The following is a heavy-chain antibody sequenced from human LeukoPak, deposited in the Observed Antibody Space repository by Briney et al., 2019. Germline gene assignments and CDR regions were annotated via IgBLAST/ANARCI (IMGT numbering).Heavy chain of an antibody. CDR2: ISYDGSNK. D-gene: IGHD3-10*01. Sequence: PGRSLRLSCAASGFTFSSYGMHWVRQAPGKGLEWVAVISYDGSNKYYADSVKGRFTISRDNSKNTLYLQMNSLRAEDTAVYYCAKDRSMVRGVPPGGTDVWGKGTTVTVSS. CDR1: GFTFSSYG. J-gene: IGHJ6*04. CDR3: AKDRSMVRGVPPGGTDV. V-gene: IGHV3-30*18.